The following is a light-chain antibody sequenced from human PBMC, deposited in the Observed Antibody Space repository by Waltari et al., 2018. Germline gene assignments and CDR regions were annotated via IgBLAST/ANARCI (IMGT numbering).Light chain of an antibody. CDR3: QQYWSTPQT. J-gene: IGKJ2*01. V-gene: IGKV4-1*01. CDR2: WSS. CDR1: ESVFYGPNNRHY. Sequence: DIALTQSPDSLPVSLGERAAINCTTSESVFYGPNNRHYLAWYQQRPGQPPKLLLYWSSTRQPGVPERFSGSGSGTEFTLTISSLHPDDVAVYYCQQYWSTPQTFGQGTRLDI.